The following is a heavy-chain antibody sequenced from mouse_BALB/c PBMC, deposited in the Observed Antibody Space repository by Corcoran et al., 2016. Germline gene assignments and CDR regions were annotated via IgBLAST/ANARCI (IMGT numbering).Heavy chain of an antibody. V-gene: IGHV8-12*01. J-gene: IGHJ3*01. CDR2: IYWDDDK. D-gene: IGHD2-14*01. CDR3: ARNYRYGSFGY. Sequence: QVTLKESGPGRLQPSQTLSLTSSFSGFSLSTSGMGVSWIRQPSGKGREWLAHIYWDDDKRDNPSLKSRLTISKETSSNQVFLKITSVGTPDTATYYCARNYRYGSFGYWGQGTLVTVSA. CDR1: GFSLSTSGMG.